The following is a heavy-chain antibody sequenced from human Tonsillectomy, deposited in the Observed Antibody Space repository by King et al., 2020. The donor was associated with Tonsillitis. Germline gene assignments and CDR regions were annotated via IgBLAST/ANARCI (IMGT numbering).Heavy chain of an antibody. V-gene: IGHV3-15*01. CDR1: GFTFSNAW. D-gene: IGHD6-6*01. J-gene: IGHJ4*02. CDR2: IKSKTDGGTT. CDR3: TTEEPPLEYSSSFTDY. Sequence: VQLVESGGGLVKPGGSLRLSCAASGFTFSNAWMSWVRQAPGKGLEWVGRIKSKTDGGTTDYAAPVKGRFTISGDDSKNTLYLQMNSLKTEDTAVYYGTTEEPPLEYSSSFTDYWGQGTLVTVSS.